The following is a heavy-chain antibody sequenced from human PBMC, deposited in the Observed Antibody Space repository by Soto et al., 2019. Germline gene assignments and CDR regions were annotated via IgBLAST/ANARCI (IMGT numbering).Heavy chain of an antibody. V-gene: IGHV3-11*05. D-gene: IGHD1-26*01. Sequence: GGSLRLSCAASGFTFSDYYMSWIRQAPGKGLEWVSYISSSSSYTNYADSVKGRFTISRDNAKNSLYLQVNSLRAEDTAVYYCARVGSYYAFDIWGQGTMVTVSS. CDR3: ARVGSYYAFDI. CDR1: GFTFSDYY. CDR2: ISSSSSYT. J-gene: IGHJ3*02.